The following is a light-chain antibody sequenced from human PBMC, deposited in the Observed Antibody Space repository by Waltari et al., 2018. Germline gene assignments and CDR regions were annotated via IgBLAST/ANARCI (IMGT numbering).Light chain of an antibody. CDR3: QAGASGSVV. CDR1: KLGDKY. Sequence: SYELTQPPSVSVSPGQTASITCSGDKLGDKYTCWYQQKPGQSPAMIIWQDKKRPPGIPERFSASNSGNTATLTISGTQAIDEADYYCQAGASGSVVFGGGTKLTVL. CDR2: QDK. V-gene: IGLV3-1*01. J-gene: IGLJ2*01.